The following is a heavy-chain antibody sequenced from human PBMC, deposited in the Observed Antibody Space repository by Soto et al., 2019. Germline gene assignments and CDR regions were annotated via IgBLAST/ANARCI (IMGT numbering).Heavy chain of an antibody. CDR2: ISSSDSTI. J-gene: IGHJ5*02. V-gene: IGHV3-21*04. CDR1: GFTFSSYS. CDR3: ARDGGIAAVTNWFDP. D-gene: IGHD6-13*01. Sequence: GGSLRLSCAASGFTFSSYSMNWVRQAPGKGLEWVSSISSSDSTIYYADSVKARFTISRDNAKNSLYLQMNSLRAEDTAVYYCARDGGIAAVTNWFDPWGQGTLVTVSS.